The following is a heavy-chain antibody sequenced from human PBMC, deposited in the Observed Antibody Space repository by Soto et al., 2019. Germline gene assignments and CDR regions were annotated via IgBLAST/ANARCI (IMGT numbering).Heavy chain of an antibody. V-gene: IGHV6-1*01. D-gene: IGHD1-7*01. CDR1: GDSVSSNSAA. CDR2: TYYRSRWYN. J-gene: IGHJ6*03. Sequence: QVQLQQSGPGLVRPSQTLSLTCAISGDSVSSNSAAWNWIRQSPSRGLEWLGRTYYRSRWYNDYAGSVRSRITVNADTSKNPFSLHLNSVTPEDTAVYYCAGTSSLQWYYMDVWDKGTTVTVSS. CDR3: AGTSSLQWYYMDV.